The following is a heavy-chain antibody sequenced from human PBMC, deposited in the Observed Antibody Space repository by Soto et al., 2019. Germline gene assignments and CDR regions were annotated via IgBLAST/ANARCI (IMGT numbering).Heavy chain of an antibody. CDR2: ISSSSSYI. D-gene: IGHD4-17*01. CDR1: GFTFSSYS. V-gene: IGHV3-21*01. CDR3: ARGSDYGGLPYAFDI. Sequence: EVQLVESGGGLVKPGGSLRLSCAASGFTFSSYSMNWVRQAPGKGLEWVSSISSSSSYIYYADSVKGRFTISRDNAKNSLYLQMNSLRAEDTAVYYCARGSDYGGLPYAFDIWGQGTMVTVSS. J-gene: IGHJ3*02.